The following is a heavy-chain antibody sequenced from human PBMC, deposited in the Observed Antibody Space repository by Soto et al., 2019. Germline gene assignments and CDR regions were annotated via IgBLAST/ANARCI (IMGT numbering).Heavy chain of an antibody. D-gene: IGHD6-6*01. J-gene: IGHJ4*02. V-gene: IGHV3-9*01. CDR3: AKSSIAAHPVGLTSFDY. CDR1: GFTFDDYA. Sequence: EVQLVESGGGLVQPGRSLRLSCAASGFTFDDYAMHWVRQAPGKGLEWFSGISWNSGSIGYADSVKGRFTISRDNAKNSLYLQMNSLRAEDTALYYCAKSSIAAHPVGLTSFDYWGQGTLVTVSS. CDR2: ISWNSGSI.